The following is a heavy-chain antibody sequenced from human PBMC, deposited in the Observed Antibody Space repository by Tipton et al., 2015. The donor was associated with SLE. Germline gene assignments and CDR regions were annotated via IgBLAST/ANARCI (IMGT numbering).Heavy chain of an antibody. CDR1: GDSISSGDYS. Sequence: TLSLTCTVSGDSISSGDYSWSWIRQSPGRGLEWIGYISYSGSTLYNPSLKSRVTISVDTSKNQFSLRLTSVTAPDTAVFYCARGPGTSSSHWGQGTLVTVSS. D-gene: IGHD6-6*01. V-gene: IGHV4-30-4*01. CDR3: ARGPGTSSSH. J-gene: IGHJ4*02. CDR2: ISYSGST.